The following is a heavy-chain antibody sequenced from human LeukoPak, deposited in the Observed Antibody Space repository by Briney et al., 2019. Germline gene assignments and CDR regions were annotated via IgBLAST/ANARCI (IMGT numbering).Heavy chain of an antibody. J-gene: IGHJ4*02. Sequence: LGASVKVSCKASGYTFTGYYMHWVRQAPGQGLEWMGWINPNSGGTNYAQKFQGRVTMTRDTSISTAYMELSRLRSDDTAVYYCARERTLTSCYDYWGQGTLVTVSS. CDR2: INPNSGGT. CDR1: GYTFTGYY. V-gene: IGHV1-2*03. CDR3: ARERTLTSCYDY. D-gene: IGHD2-15*01.